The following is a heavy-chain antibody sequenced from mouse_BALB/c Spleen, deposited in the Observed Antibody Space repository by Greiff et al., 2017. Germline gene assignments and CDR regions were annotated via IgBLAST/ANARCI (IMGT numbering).Heavy chain of an antibody. CDR2: ISDGGSYT. CDR1: GFTFSDYY. V-gene: IGHV5-4*02. CDR3: AREGRSAY. J-gene: IGHJ3*01. Sequence: EVKLVESGGGLVKPGGSLKLSCAASGFTFSDYYMYWVRQTPEKRLEWVATISDGGSYTYYPDSVKGRFTISRDNAKNNLYLQMSSLKSEDTAMYYCAREGRSAYWGQGTLVTVSA.